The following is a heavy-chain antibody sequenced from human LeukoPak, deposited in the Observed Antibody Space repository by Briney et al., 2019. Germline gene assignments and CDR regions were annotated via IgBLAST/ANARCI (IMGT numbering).Heavy chain of an antibody. CDR2: IYYSGST. V-gene: IGHV4-59*01. Sequence: PSETLSLTCTVSGGSISSYYWSWIQQPPGKGLEWIGYIYYSGSTNYNPSLKSRVTISVDTSKNQFSLKLSSVTAADTAVYYCARNRVGATGFDYWGQGTLLTVSS. D-gene: IGHD1-26*01. J-gene: IGHJ4*02. CDR1: GGSISSYY. CDR3: ARNRVGATGFDY.